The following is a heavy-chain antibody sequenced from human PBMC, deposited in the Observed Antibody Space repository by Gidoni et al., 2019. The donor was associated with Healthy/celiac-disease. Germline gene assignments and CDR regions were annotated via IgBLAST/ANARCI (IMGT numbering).Heavy chain of an antibody. CDR3: ARDEYEITMVRGVIISNGMDV. Sequence: QVQLVASGGGVVQPGRSLRLSCAPSGVPFSSYGMHWFRQAPGKGLEWVAVIWYDGSNKYYADSVKGRFTISRDNSKNTLYLQMNSLRAEDTAVYYCARDEYEITMVRGVIISNGMDVWGQGTTVTVSS. CDR1: GVPFSSYG. J-gene: IGHJ6*02. CDR2: IWYDGSNK. D-gene: IGHD3-10*01. V-gene: IGHV3-33*01.